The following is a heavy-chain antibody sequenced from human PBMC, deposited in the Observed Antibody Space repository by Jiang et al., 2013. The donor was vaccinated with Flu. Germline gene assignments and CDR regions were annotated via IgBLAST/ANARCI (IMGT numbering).Heavy chain of an antibody. V-gene: IGHV3-13*04. Sequence: QLVESGGVLVQPGGSLRLSCAASGFTFSAYDMHWVRLPTGRGLEWVSGIGTAGDTHYPDSVKGRFTISRENAKSPLYLQMNSLRAGDTAVYYCARGSVYSGDFDSWGQGTLVTVSS. D-gene: IGHD1-26*01. J-gene: IGHJ4*02. CDR2: IGTAGDT. CDR1: GFTFSAYD. CDR3: ARGSVYSGDFDS.